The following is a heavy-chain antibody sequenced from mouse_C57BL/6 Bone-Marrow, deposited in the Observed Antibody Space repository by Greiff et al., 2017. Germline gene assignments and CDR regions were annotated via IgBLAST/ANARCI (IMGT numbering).Heavy chain of an antibody. D-gene: IGHD1-1*01. CDR3: ARLITTVCFDV. CDR1: GYTFTSYW. V-gene: IGHV1-64*01. Sequence: QVQLQQPGAELVKPGASVKLSCKASGYTFTSYWMHWVKQRPGQGLEWIGMIHPNSGSTNYNEKFKSKATLTVDKSSSTAYMQLSSLTYEDSAVYYRARLITTVCFDVWGTGTTVTVSS. CDR2: IHPNSGST. J-gene: IGHJ1*03.